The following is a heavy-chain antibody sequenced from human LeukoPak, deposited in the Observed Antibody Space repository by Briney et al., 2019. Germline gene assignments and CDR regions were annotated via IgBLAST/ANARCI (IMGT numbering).Heavy chain of an antibody. J-gene: IGHJ4*02. D-gene: IGHD6-19*01. CDR3: AATSGWYDSYFAY. Sequence: GGSLRLSCAASGFTVSSNYMSWVRQAPGKGLEWVSVIYSGGSTYYADSVKGRFTISRDNDKNIVYLQMDSLRVDDMGSYYCAATSGWYDSYFAYWGQGLQVTVSS. V-gene: IGHV3-53*05. CDR2: IYSGGST. CDR1: GFTVSSNY.